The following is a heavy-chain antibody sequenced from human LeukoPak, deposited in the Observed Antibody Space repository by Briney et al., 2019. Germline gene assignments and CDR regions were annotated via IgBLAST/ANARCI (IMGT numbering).Heavy chain of an antibody. Sequence: SVKVSCKASGGTFCSYAISWVRQAPGQGLEWMGGIIPIFGTANYAQKFQGRVTITADESTSTAYMELSSLRSEDTAVYYCARGLEWFGEFYYGMDVWGKGTTVTVSS. J-gene: IGHJ6*04. D-gene: IGHD3-10*01. CDR2: IIPIFGTA. CDR1: GGTFCSYA. CDR3: ARGLEWFGEFYYGMDV. V-gene: IGHV1-69*13.